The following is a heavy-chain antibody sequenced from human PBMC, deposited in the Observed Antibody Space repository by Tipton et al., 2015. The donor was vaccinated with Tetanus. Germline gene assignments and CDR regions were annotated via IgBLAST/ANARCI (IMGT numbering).Heavy chain of an antibody. CDR1: GGSFSAYY. Sequence: TLSLTCAVYGGSFSAYYWSWIRQSPGKGLEWIGEINHSGSTTYSPSFKSRVTISVDTPKNQFSFKLTSLTVADTAVYYCARGGSYSYGPRGFDLWGRGTLVTVSS. J-gene: IGHJ2*01. CDR3: ARGGSYSYGPRGFDL. D-gene: IGHD5-18*01. CDR2: INHSGST. V-gene: IGHV4-34*01.